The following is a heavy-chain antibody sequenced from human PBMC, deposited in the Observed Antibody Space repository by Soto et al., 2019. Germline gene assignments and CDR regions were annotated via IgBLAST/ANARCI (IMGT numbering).Heavy chain of an antibody. D-gene: IGHD6-6*01. CDR1: DYTFAAYW. J-gene: IGHJ6*02. CDR2: INPRDSDV. V-gene: IGHV5-51*01. CDR3: ARYSSSSFYYYGMDV. Sequence: GESLKISCKGFDYTFAAYWIGWVRQMPGKGLEWMGVINPRDSDVKYSPPFEGQVTISADKSINTAFLQWSSLKASDTATYYCARYSSSSFYYYGMDVWGQGTTVTVSS.